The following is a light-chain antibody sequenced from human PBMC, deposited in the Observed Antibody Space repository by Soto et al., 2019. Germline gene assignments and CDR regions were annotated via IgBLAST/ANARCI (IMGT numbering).Light chain of an antibody. Sequence: DIQMTQSPSSLSASVGDRVTITCRASQSISSYLNWYQQKPGKAPKLLIYKASYLESGVPSRFSGSGSGTEFTLTISSLQPDDFATYYCQQYNNYPYTFGQGTRLEIK. CDR1: QSISSY. J-gene: IGKJ5*01. CDR2: KAS. CDR3: QQYNNYPYT. V-gene: IGKV1-5*03.